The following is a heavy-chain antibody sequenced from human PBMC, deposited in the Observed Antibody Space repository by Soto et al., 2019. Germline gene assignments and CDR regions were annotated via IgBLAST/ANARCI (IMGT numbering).Heavy chain of an antibody. D-gene: IGHD6-13*01. CDR2: VHWNDDL. J-gene: IGHJ5*02. Sequence: QITLRESGPTLVKPTQTLTLTCTFSGFSLRTTGMGVGWIRQPPGGALQWLALVHWNDDLRYTLFLRTSLTLTKDTSNNQLVLTLTNMDPLDTGTYYCAHRRCPPAPGTSDYFVPWGHGILVIVSS. V-gene: IGHV2-5*01. CDR3: AHRRCPPAPGTSDYFVP. CDR1: GFSLRTTGMG.